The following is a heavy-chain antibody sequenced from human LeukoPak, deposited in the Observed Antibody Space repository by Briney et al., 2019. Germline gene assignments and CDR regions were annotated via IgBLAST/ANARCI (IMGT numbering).Heavy chain of an antibody. V-gene: IGHV3-11*05. D-gene: IGHD1-26*01. CDR3: ARDIVGTSGAFDI. CDR1: GFTFDDYD. CDR2: ISGSRTNT. J-gene: IGHJ3*02. Sequence: PGGSLRLSCAASGFTFDDYDMSWVRQAPGKGLEWVSYISGSRTNTNYADSVKGRFTISRDNAKKSLYLQMNSLRAEDTAVYYCARDIVGTSGAFDIWGQGTMVTVSS.